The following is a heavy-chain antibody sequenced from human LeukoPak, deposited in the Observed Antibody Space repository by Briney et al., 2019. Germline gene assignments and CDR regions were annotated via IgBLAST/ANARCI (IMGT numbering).Heavy chain of an antibody. V-gene: IGHV1-69*13. D-gene: IGHD1-7*01. J-gene: IGHJ4*02. CDR1: GGTFSSYT. CDR3: ASSNYGTTY. CDR2: IIPIFGTA. Sequence: ASVKVSCKASGGTFSSYTITWVRQAPGQGLEWMGGIIPIFGTADYAQKFQGRVTITADESTSTAYMELSSLTSKDTAVYYCASSNYGTTYWGQGTLVTVSS.